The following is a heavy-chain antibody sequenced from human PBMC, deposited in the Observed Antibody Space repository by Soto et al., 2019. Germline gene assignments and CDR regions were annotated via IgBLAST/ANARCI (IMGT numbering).Heavy chain of an antibody. D-gene: IGHD3-22*01. CDR1: GGSISSGDYY. J-gene: IGHJ3*02. V-gene: IGHV4-31*03. Sequence: SETLSLTCTVSGGSISSGDYYWSWIRHHPGKGLEWIGYIYSSGSTYYNPSLRSRVTISADTSKNQFSLRLSSVTAADTAVYYCVRDYDYDTSRNDAFNIWGQGTMVTVSS. CDR3: VRDYDYDTSRNDAFNI. CDR2: IYSSGST.